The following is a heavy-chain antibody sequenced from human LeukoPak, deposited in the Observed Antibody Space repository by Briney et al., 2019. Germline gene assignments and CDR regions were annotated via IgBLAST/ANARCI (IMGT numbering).Heavy chain of an antibody. Sequence: GGSLRLSCAASGFTFSSYSMNWVRQAPGKGLEWFSSISSSSSYIYYAGSVKGRFTISRDNAKNSLYLQMNSLRAEDTAVYYCARDVRAVAGLLDYWGQGTLVAVSS. CDR1: GFTFSSYS. CDR3: ARDVRAVAGLLDY. V-gene: IGHV3-21*01. D-gene: IGHD6-19*01. CDR2: ISSSSSYI. J-gene: IGHJ4*02.